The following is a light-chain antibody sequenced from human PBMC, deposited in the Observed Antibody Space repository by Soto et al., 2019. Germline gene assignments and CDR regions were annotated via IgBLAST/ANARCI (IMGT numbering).Light chain of an antibody. J-gene: IGLJ2*01. Sequence: QSALTQPPSVSGSPGQSVTISCTGTSSDVGSYNRVSWYQQSPGTAPKLMIYEVTNRPSGVPDRFSGSKSGNTASLTISGLQAEDEADYYYSSKTSSSPLFGGGTKVSVL. CDR3: SSKTSSSPL. CDR2: EVT. V-gene: IGLV2-18*02. CDR1: SSDVGSYNR.